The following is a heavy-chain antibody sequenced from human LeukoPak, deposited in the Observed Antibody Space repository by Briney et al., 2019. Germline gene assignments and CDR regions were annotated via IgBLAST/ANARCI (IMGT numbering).Heavy chain of an antibody. CDR1: GGSISSSSYF. CDR3: ARGLRSHWYVPLGS. J-gene: IGHJ5*01. D-gene: IGHD3-10*02. V-gene: IGHV4-39*07. CDR2: IYYSGNT. Sequence: SETLSLTCTVSGGSISSSSYFWGWIRQPPGKGLEWIGSIYYSGNTYYNPSLKSRVTISVDTSKNQFSLKLSSVTAADTALYYFARGLRSHWYVPLGSLGQGNLVNVSS.